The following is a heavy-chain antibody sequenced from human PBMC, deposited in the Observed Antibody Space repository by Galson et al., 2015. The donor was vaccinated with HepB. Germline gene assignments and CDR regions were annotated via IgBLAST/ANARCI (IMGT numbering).Heavy chain of an antibody. CDR2: ISSNGGST. CDR3: VKDRRTYYDFWSGYSGRWFDP. J-gene: IGHJ5*02. Sequence: SLRLSCAASGFTFSSYAMHWVRQAPGKGLEYVSAISSNGGSTYYADSVKGRFTISRDNSKNTLYLQMSSLRAEDTAVYYCVKDRRTYYDFWSGYSGRWFDPWGQGTLVTVSS. CDR1: GFTFSSYA. V-gene: IGHV3-64D*06. D-gene: IGHD3-3*01.